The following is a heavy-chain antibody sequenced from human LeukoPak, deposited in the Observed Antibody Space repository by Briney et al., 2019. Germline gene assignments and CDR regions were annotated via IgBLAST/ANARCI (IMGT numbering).Heavy chain of an antibody. J-gene: IGHJ3*02. Sequence: GGSLRLSCAASGFTFSDYYMSWIRQAPGKGLEWVSYISNSGSTIYYADSVKGRFTVSRDNARNSLFLQMNSLRAEDTAVYYCARGYYDFWSHRGSGDAFDIWGQGAMVTVSS. CDR1: GFTFSDYY. CDR2: ISNSGSTI. V-gene: IGHV3-11*04. D-gene: IGHD3-3*01. CDR3: ARGYYDFWSHRGSGDAFDI.